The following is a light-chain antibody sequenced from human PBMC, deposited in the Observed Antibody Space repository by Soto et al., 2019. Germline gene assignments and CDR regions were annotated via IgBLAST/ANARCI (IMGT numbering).Light chain of an antibody. CDR3: QQYDGLRVT. Sequence: DIQMTQSPSSLAASVGDRVTITCQASQDISRYLNWYQQKPGRAPKLLIYDASKMETGVPSRFSGSGSWTGFTFTITSLQPEDIGTYYCQQYDGLRVTFGPGTKVEIK. J-gene: IGKJ3*01. CDR1: QDISRY. CDR2: DAS. V-gene: IGKV1-33*01.